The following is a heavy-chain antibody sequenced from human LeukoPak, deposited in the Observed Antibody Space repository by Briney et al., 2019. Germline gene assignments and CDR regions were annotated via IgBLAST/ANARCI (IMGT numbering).Heavy chain of an antibody. Sequence: GGSLRLSCAASGFTFSSYEMNWVRQAPGKGLEWVSYISSSGSSMYYGDSVKGRFTISRDNAKNALYLQMNSLRAEDTAVYYCARDFRNSGWYSNWFGPWGQGTLVTVSS. J-gene: IGHJ5*02. D-gene: IGHD6-19*01. CDR3: ARDFRNSGWYSNWFGP. CDR2: ISSSGSSM. V-gene: IGHV3-48*03. CDR1: GFTFSSYE.